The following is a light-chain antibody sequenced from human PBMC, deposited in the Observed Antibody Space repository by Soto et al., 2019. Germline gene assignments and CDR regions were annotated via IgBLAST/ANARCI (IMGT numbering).Light chain of an antibody. Sequence: EIVMTQSPATLSVSPGERATLSCRASQSVSSNLAWYQQKPGQAPRLLIYGASTRATGVPARFSGSGSGTEFTLTISSLPSEDFAIYYCQLYNNWPPWTFGQGNKVEIK. V-gene: IGKV3-15*01. CDR1: QSVSSN. CDR3: QLYNNWPPWT. J-gene: IGKJ1*01. CDR2: GAS.